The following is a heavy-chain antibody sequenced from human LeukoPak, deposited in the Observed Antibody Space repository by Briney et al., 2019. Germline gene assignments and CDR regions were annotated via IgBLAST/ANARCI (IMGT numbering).Heavy chain of an antibody. CDR1: GFTFSDYY. CDR3: ARDGGLWFGELRDMDV. J-gene: IGHJ6*03. CDR2: ISSSSSYI. V-gene: IGHV3-11*06. D-gene: IGHD3-10*01. Sequence: PGGSLRLSCAASGFTFSDYYMTWIRQAPGKGLEWVSSISSSSSYIYYADSVKGRFTISRDNAKNSLYLQMNSLRAEDTAVYYCARDGGLWFGELRDMDVWGKGTTVTVSS.